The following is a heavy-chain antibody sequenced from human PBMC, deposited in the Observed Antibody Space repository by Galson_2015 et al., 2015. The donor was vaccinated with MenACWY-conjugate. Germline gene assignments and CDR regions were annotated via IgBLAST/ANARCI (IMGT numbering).Heavy chain of an antibody. J-gene: IGHJ6*03. CDR1: GFTFSSYW. CDR3: ARSYVPGSDRKNYYMDV. V-gene: IGHV3-74*01. CDR2: VNRDGSGT. D-gene: IGHD3-16*01. Sequence: SLRLSCAASGFTFSSYWMHWVRQAPGKGLVWVSRVNRDGSGTCYADSVRGRFTISRDNAKNMLFLQMNSLKVEDTAVYYCARSYVPGSDRKNYYMDVWGRGTTVTVSS.